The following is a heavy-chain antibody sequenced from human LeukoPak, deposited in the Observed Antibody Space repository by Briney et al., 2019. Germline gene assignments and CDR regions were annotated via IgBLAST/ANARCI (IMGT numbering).Heavy chain of an antibody. D-gene: IGHD7-27*01. V-gene: IGHV3-30*18. Sequence: GGSLRLSCAASGFTFSSYGMHWVRQAPGKGLEWVAVISYDGSNKYYADSVKGRFTISRDNSKNTLYLQMNSLRAEDTAVYYCAKALPLGIFVWGQGTLVTVSS. J-gene: IGHJ4*02. CDR2: ISYDGSNK. CDR1: GFTFSSYG. CDR3: AKALPLGIFV.